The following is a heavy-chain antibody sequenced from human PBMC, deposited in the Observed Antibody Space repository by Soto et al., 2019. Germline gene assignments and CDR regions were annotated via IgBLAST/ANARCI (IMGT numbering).Heavy chain of an antibody. CDR2: ISSSSSYT. D-gene: IGHD6-13*01. V-gene: IGHV3-11*06. CDR1: GFTFSDYY. Sequence: PGGSLRLSCAASGFTFSDYYMSWIRQAPGKGLEWVSYISSSSSYTNYADSVKGRFTISRDNAKNSLYLQMNSLRAEDTAVYYCARASSSWFNWFDPWGQGTLVTVSS. J-gene: IGHJ5*02. CDR3: ARASSSWFNWFDP.